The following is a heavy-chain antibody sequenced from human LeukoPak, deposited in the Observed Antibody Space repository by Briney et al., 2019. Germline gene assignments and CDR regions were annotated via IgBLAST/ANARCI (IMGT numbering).Heavy chain of an antibody. CDR1: GFTFSSYW. J-gene: IGHJ4*02. CDR2: IKEDGSEK. Sequence: GGSLRLSCAASGFTFSSYWMSWVRQAPGKGLEWVASIKEDGSEKYYVDSVKGRFTVSRDSAKKSLYLQMNSLTAEDTAVYYCARFGGYADYWGQGTLVTVSS. CDR3: ARFGGYADY. V-gene: IGHV3-7*01. D-gene: IGHD5-12*01.